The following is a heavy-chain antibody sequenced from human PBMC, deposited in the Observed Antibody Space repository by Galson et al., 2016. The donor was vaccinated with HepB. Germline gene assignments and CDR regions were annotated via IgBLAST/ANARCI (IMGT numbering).Heavy chain of an antibody. J-gene: IGHJ5*02. CDR2: IYASGST. CDR3: ARARYGEGNFFDP. CDR1: GGSISSYY. Sequence: SETLSLTCSVSGGSISSYYWSWIRQPAGKGLEWIGRIYASGSTNYNPSLKSRVTMSVDTSKNQFSLKLSAVTAADTAVYYCARARYGEGNFFDPWGQGTLVTVSS. D-gene: IGHD4-17*01. V-gene: IGHV4-4*07.